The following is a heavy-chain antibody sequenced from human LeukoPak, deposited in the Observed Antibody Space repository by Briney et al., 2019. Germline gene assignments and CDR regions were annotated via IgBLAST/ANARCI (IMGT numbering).Heavy chain of an antibody. Sequence: GGSLRLSCAASGFTFSSYEMNWVRQAPGKGLEWISYISSSGSTIYYADSVKGRFTISRDNAKNSLYLQMSSLRAEDTAVYYCARESAIPGHRGYSYGSFDYWGQGTLVTVSS. J-gene: IGHJ4*02. CDR2: ISSSGSTI. CDR3: ARESAIPGHRGYSYGSFDY. CDR1: GFTFSSYE. D-gene: IGHD5-18*01. V-gene: IGHV3-48*03.